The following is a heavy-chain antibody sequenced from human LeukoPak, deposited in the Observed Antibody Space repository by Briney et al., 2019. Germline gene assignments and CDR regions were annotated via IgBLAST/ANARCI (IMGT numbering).Heavy chain of an antibody. Sequence: GGSLRLSCAASGFTFSSYSMNWVRQAPGKGLEWVSFISSSSSYIYYADSVKGRFTISRDNAKNSLYLQMNSLRAEDTAVYYCAREVATILRFDPWGQGTLVTVSS. V-gene: IGHV3-21*01. CDR2: ISSSSSYI. CDR1: GFTFSSYS. J-gene: IGHJ5*02. CDR3: AREVATILRFDP. D-gene: IGHD5-12*01.